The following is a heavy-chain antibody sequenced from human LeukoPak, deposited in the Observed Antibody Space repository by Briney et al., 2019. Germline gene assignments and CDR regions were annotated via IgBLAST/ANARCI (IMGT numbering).Heavy chain of an antibody. CDR3: ARAQFYSNYLSCDY. D-gene: IGHD4-11*01. V-gene: IGHV1-2*02. J-gene: IGHJ4*02. CDR1: LYTFTRYY. Sequence: SVHVSCQASLYTFTRYYMHWVRQAPGQGLEGVGLINPNSDGKNYAQKVEGRVTMTSDTYISTAYMELSRLRSDDTAVYYCARAQFYSNYLSCDYWGQGTLVTVSS. CDR2: INPNSDGK.